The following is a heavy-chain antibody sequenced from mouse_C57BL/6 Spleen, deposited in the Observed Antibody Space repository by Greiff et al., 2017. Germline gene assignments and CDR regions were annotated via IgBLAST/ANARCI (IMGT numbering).Heavy chain of an antibody. D-gene: IGHD1-1*01. J-gene: IGHJ3*01. CDR1: GYTFTDYY. CDR2: IYPGSGNT. Sequence: VQLVESGAELVRPGASVKLSCKASGYTFTDYYINWVKQRPGQGLEWIARIYPGSGNTYYNEKFKGKATLTAEKSSSTAYMQLSSLTSEDSAVYFCARSYSWFAYWGQGTLVTVSA. V-gene: IGHV1-76*01. CDR3: ARSYSWFAY.